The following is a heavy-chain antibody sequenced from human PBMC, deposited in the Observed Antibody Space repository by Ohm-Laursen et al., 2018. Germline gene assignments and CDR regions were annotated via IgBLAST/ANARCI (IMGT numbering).Heavy chain of an antibody. J-gene: IGHJ4*02. CDR1: GFTFSSYA. D-gene: IGHD2-15*01. CDR2: ISGSGAST. Sequence: GSLRLSCAASGFTFSSYAMSWVRQAPGKGLEWVSAISGSGASTYYADSVKGRFTISRDNSKNTLYLQMNSLRAEDTAVYYCAKDRGYCSGGSCTFDYWGQGTLVTVSS. V-gene: IGHV3-23*01. CDR3: AKDRGYCSGGSCTFDY.